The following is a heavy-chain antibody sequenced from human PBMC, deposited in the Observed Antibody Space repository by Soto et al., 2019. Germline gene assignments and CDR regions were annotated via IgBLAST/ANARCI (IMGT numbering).Heavy chain of an antibody. CDR1: GFPFCTTD. CDR2: IDGSGGIT. V-gene: IGHV3-23*01. D-gene: IGHD3-10*01. J-gene: IGHJ5*02. Sequence: GVSQSLSCSASGFPFCTTDMSWVRQAPGEGLEWVSTIDGSGGITYYADSVKGRFTISRDNSRNTVYLQMNSLRGDDTALYYCVKNSGWFNTWGQGALVTVSS. CDR3: VKNSGWFNT.